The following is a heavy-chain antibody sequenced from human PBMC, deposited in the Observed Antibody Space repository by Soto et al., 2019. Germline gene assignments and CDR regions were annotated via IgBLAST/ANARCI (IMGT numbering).Heavy chain of an antibody. D-gene: IGHD2-15*01. CDR2: GSA. Sequence: QVQVVQSGAEVKKPGSSVRVSCKASGGTSSSYTISWVRQAPGQGLEWMGGSANSAQKFQGRLTVTADESTSTVYLELSSLTSEDTAVYYCAREGPPDIAWFDPWGQGTLVSVSS. CDR1: GGTSSSYT. V-gene: IGHV1-69*01. J-gene: IGHJ5*02. CDR3: AREGPPDIAWFDP.